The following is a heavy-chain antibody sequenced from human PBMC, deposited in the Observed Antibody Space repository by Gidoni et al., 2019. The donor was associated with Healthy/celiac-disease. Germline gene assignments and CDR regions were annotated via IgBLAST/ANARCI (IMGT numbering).Heavy chain of an antibody. D-gene: IGHD2-2*01. Sequence: EVQLLESGGGLVQPGGSLRLSCAASGFTFSSYAMSWVRQAPGTGLEWVSAISGSGGSTYYADSVKGRFTISRDNSKNTLYLQINSLRAEDTAVYYCAGCISTSCYAGGWFDPWGQGTLVTVSS. CDR2: ISGSGGST. CDR1: GFTFSSYA. V-gene: IGHV3-23*01. CDR3: AGCISTSCYAGGWFDP. J-gene: IGHJ5*02.